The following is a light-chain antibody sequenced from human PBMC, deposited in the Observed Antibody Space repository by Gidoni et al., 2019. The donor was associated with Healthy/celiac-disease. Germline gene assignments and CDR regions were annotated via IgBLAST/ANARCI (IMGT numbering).Light chain of an antibody. Sequence: DIQLTQSPSFLSASVGDRVTITCRASQGISSYLAWYQQKPGKAPKLLIYAASTLQSGVPSRFSGRGSGTEFTLTISSRQPEDFATYYCQQLNSYPLTFGQGTKVEIK. CDR1: QGISSY. J-gene: IGKJ1*01. CDR2: AAS. CDR3: QQLNSYPLT. V-gene: IGKV1-9*01.